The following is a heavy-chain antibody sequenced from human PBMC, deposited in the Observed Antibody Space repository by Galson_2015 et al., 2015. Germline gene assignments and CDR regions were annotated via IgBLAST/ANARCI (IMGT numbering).Heavy chain of an antibody. D-gene: IGHD2-2*01. V-gene: IGHV4-61*01. J-gene: IGHJ6*02. CDR1: GGSVSSGSYY. Sequence: ETLSLPCTVSGGSVSSGSYYWSWIRQPPGKGLEWIGYIYYSGSTNYNPSLKSRVTISVDTSKNQFSLKLSSVTAADTAVYYCASGQYQLLLLHYYGMDVWGQGTTVTVSS. CDR3: ASGQYQLLLLHYYGMDV. CDR2: IYYSGST.